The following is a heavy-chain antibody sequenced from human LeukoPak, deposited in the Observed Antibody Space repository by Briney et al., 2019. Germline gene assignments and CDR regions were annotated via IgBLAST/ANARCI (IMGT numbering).Heavy chain of an antibody. CDR2: INPNSGDT. D-gene: IGHD1-7*01. V-gene: IGHV1-2*02. J-gene: IGHJ3*02. CDR3: ARDRTGTTYSFDI. Sequence: ASVTVSFKSSGYVFTGYYMYGVGQAPGQGGERVGWINPNSGDTNYAQKFQGRVTMTRDTSISTVYMELTSLGSDDTAVYYCARDRTGTTYSFDIWGQGTMVTVSS. CDR1: GYVFTGYY.